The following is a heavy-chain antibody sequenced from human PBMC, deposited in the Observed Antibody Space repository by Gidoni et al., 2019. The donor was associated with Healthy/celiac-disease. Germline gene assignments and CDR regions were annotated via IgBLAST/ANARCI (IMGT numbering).Heavy chain of an antibody. J-gene: IGHJ4*02. Sequence: EVQLVESGGGLVKPGGSLRLSCAASGFTFSSYSMNWVRQAPGKGLEWVSSISSSSSYIYYADSVKGRFTISRDNAKNSLYLQMNSLRAEDTAVYYCARNSGPYSNYVQPIDYWGQGTLVTVSS. CDR2: ISSSSSYI. CDR3: ARNSGPYSNYVQPIDY. V-gene: IGHV3-21*01. CDR1: GFTFSSYS. D-gene: IGHD4-4*01.